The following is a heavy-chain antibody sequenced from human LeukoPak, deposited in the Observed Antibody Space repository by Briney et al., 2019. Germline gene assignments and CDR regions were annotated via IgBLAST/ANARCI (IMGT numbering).Heavy chain of an antibody. V-gene: IGHV4-34*01. CDR1: GGSFSGYY. D-gene: IGHD6-13*01. J-gene: IGHJ4*02. CDR3: ARAPYSSSWYVDY. CDR2: INHSGST. Sequence: PSETXSLTCAVYGGSFSGYYWSWLRQPPGKGLEWIGEINHSGSTNYNPSLKSRVTISVDTSKNQFSLKLSSVTAADTAVYYCARAPYSSSWYVDYWGQGTLVTVSS.